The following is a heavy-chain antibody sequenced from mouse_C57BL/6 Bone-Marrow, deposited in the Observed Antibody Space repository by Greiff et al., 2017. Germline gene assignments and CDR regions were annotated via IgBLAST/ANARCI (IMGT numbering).Heavy chain of an antibody. CDR3: ARTPRGHSYFDY. V-gene: IGHV1-64*01. D-gene: IGHD3-3*01. J-gene: IGHJ2*01. CDR2: IYPRSGST. Sequence: QVQLQQPGAELVKPGASVKLSCKASGYTFTSYWMHWVKQRPGQGLEWIGMIYPRSGSTNYNEKFKGKATLTVDKSSSTAYMQLSSLTSEDSAVYYCARTPRGHSYFDYWGQGTTLTVSS. CDR1: GYTFTSYW.